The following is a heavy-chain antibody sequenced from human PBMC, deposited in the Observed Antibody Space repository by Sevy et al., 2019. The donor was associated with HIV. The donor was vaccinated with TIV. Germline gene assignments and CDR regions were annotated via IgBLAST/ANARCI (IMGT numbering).Heavy chain of an antibody. CDR1: GFTFSSYE. Sequence: GGSLRLSCTASGFTFSSYEMNWVRQAPGKGLEWVSYISNSGSTIHYSDSVKGRFTNSRDNAKNSLYLQMNSLRAEDTAVYYCAGDFPPSATTVPHFDYWGRGTLVTVSS. CDR2: ISNSGSTI. CDR3: AGDFPPSATTVPHFDY. D-gene: IGHD4-17*01. V-gene: IGHV3-48*03. J-gene: IGHJ4*02.